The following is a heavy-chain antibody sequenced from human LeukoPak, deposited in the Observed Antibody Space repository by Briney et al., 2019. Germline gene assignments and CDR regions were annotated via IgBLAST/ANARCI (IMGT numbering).Heavy chain of an antibody. V-gene: IGHV5-51*01. J-gene: IGHJ4*02. Sequence: GESLKISCEGSEYTFTAYWIAWVRQMPGKGLEWMGIIYPGDSDTRYSPSFQGQVTISADTSTSTAYLQWSSLQASDTAMYYCARPSQMEIIYDYWGQGTLAPVS. CDR3: ARPSQMEIIYDY. CDR2: IYPGDSDT. CDR1: EYTFTAYW. D-gene: IGHD1-1*01.